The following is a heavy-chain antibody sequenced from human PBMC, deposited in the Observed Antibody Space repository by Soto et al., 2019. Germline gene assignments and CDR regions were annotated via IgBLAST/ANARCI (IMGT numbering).Heavy chain of an antibody. CDR2: ISSHGVMT. D-gene: IGHD6-13*01. CDR1: GFTFSDCA. Sequence: GGSLRLSCAASGFTFSDCAMSWVRQAPGKGLEWLSTISSHGVMTYYADSVKGRLTISRDNSKNTLYVQMNSLRADDTAVYYCARSIAAAAYYYYYGMDVWGQGTTVTVSS. V-gene: IGHV3-23*01. CDR3: ARSIAAAAYYYYYGMDV. J-gene: IGHJ6*02.